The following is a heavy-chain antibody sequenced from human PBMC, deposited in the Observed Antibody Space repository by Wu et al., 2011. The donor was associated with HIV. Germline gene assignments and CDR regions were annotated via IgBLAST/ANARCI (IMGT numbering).Heavy chain of an antibody. CDR2: VDPADGET. D-gene: IGHD1-1*01. Sequence: EVQLVQSGAEVKKPGATVKISCKVSGYTFTDFYVHWVQQAPGKGLEWMGLVDPADGETMYAQKFQGRVTITADESTSTAYMELSSLRSEDTAVYYCARATGTTSPYYYYYMDVWGKGTTVTVSS. J-gene: IGHJ6*03. V-gene: IGHV1-69-2*01. CDR3: ARATGTTSPYYYYYMDV. CDR1: GYTFTDFY.